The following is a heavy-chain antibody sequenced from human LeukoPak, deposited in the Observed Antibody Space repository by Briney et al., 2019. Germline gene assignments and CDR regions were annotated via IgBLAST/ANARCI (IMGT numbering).Heavy chain of an antibody. Sequence: SGGSLRLSCAAPGFSFDDYAIHWVRQAPGKGREWVSLISGDGGSTFYADSVKGRFTISRDNSKNSLYLQMSSLRSEDTALYYCARESDSSGWYDSWGQGTLVTVSS. CDR2: ISGDGGST. CDR1: GFSFDDYA. J-gene: IGHJ5*01. CDR3: ARESDSSGWYDS. V-gene: IGHV3-43*02. D-gene: IGHD3-22*01.